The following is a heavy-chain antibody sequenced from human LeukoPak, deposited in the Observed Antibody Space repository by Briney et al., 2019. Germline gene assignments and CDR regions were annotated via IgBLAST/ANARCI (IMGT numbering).Heavy chain of an antibody. V-gene: IGHV4-34*01. CDR1: GGSISSYY. J-gene: IGHJ4*02. D-gene: IGHD3-3*01. Sequence: SETLSLTCTVSGGSISSYYWSWIRQPPGKGLEWIGEINHSGSTNYNPSLKSRVTISVDTSKNQFSLKLSSVTAADTAVYYCARRWTRYYDFWSGYYTGIVRGIYYFDYWGQGTLVTVSS. CDR2: INHSGST. CDR3: ARRWTRYYDFWSGYYTGIVRGIYYFDY.